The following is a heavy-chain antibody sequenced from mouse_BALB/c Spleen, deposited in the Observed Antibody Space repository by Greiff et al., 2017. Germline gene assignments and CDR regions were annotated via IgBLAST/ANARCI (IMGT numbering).Heavy chain of an antibody. CDR2: IRNKANGYTT. Sequence: EVQVVESGGGLVQPGGSLRLSCATSGFTFTDYYMSWVRQPPGKALEWLGFIRNKANGYTTEYSASVKGRFTISRDNSQSILYLQMNTLRAEDSATYYCARAYYYGSSPYFDYWGQGTTLTVSS. D-gene: IGHD1-1*01. CDR1: GFTFTDYY. J-gene: IGHJ2*01. CDR3: ARAYYYGSSPYFDY. V-gene: IGHV7-3*02.